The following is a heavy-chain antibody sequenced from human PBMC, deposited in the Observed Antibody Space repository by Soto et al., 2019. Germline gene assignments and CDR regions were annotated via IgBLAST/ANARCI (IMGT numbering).Heavy chain of an antibody. V-gene: IGHV1-69*01. CDR2: IIPIFGTA. D-gene: IGHD2-2*01. CDR1: GGTFSSYA. J-gene: IGHJ5*02. Sequence: QVQLVQSGAEVKKPGSSVKVSCKASGGTFSSYAISWVRQAPGQGLEWMGGIIPIFGTANYAQKFQGRVTITADESTSTAYMELSSLRSEDKAVYYCARDCSSTSWPLDWFDPWGQGTLVTVSS. CDR3: ARDCSSTSWPLDWFDP.